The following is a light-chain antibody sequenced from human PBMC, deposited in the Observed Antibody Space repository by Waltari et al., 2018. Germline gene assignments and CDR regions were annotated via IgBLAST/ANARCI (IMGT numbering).Light chain of an antibody. CDR3: QHYLRLPVT. Sequence: DIVLTQSPGTLSLSLGERATVSYRTSQRVSRALAWYQQKPGQAPRLLIYGASTRATGIPDRFSGSGSGTDFSLTISRLEPDDFAVYYCQHYLRLPVTFGQGTTVEI. CDR1: QRVSRA. V-gene: IGKV3-20*01. J-gene: IGKJ1*01. CDR2: GAS.